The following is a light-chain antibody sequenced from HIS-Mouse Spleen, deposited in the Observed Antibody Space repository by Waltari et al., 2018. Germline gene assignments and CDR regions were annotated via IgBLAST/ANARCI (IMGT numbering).Light chain of an antibody. CDR3: CSYAGSYTNV. Sequence: QSALTQPPSFSGSPGQSVTTSAPGTGGVVGVHTHVSWYQQHPGKAPKLMIYDVSKRPSGVPDRFSGSKSGNTASLTISGLQAEDEADYYCCSYAGSYTNVFGTGTKVTVL. CDR2: DVS. J-gene: IGLJ1*01. V-gene: IGLV2-11*01. CDR1: GGVVGVHTH.